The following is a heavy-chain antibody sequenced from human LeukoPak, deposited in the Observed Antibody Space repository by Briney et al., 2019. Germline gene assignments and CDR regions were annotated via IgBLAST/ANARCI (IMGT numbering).Heavy chain of an antibody. CDR2: INPSGGST. CDR1: GYTFTSYY. J-gene: IGHJ4*02. D-gene: IGHD4/OR15-4a*01. Sequence: ASVKVSCKASGYTFTSYYMHWVRQAPGQGLEWMGIINPSGGSTSYAQKFQGRVTMTRDTSISTAYMELSRLRSDDTAVYYCARAPPMVEFDYWGQGTLVTVSS. CDR3: ARAPPMVEFDY. V-gene: IGHV1-46*01.